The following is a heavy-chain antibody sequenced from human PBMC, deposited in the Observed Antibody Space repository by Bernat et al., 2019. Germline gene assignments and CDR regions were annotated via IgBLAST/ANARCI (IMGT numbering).Heavy chain of an antibody. CDR3: ARPQTGVVSNWFDS. D-gene: IGHD5-18*01. V-gene: IGHV3-74*01. CDR2: INGDGSSV. Sequence: EVQLVESGGGLVQPGGSLRLSCAASGFPFSGHWMHWVRQTPGKGMMWVSRINGDGSSVSYADSVRGRFIISRDNAKNTLYLQMTSLRAEDTGVYYCARPQTGVVSNWFDSWGQGTLVTVSS. J-gene: IGHJ5*01. CDR1: GFPFSGHW.